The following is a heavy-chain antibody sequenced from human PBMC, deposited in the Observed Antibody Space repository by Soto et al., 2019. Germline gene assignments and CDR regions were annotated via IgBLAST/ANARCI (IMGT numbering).Heavy chain of an antibody. V-gene: IGHV4-31*03. CDR3: SRGKCNGGHGAGCMDV. D-gene: IGHD2-8*01. Sequence: QVRLQESGPGLVKPSQTLSLICNVSGGYISSSDSYWSWIRQHTGMRLEWIGYIYYNGYTYSTPSLKSRVSISADTFKNQFSLKLTSVAAADNAVYYCSRGKCNGGHGAGCMDVWCQGTTVTVSS. J-gene: IGHJ6*02. CDR1: GGYISSSDSY. CDR2: IYYNGYT.